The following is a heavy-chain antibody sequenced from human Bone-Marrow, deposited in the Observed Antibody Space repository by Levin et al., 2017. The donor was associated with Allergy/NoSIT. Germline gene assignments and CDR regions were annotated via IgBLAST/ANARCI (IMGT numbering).Heavy chain of an antibody. CDR3: ARVPHYYDSSGYYSAFDI. Sequence: SETLSLTCTVSGGSISSGDYYWSWIRQPPGKGLEWIGYIYYSGSTYYNPSLKSRVTISVDTSKNQFSLKLSSVTAADTAVYYCARVPHYYDSSGYYSAFDIWGQGTMVTVSS. CDR2: IYYSGST. V-gene: IGHV4-30-4*01. D-gene: IGHD3-22*01. J-gene: IGHJ3*02. CDR1: GGSISSGDYY.